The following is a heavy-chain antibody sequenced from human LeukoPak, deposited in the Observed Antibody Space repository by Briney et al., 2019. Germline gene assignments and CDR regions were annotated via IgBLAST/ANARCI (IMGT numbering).Heavy chain of an antibody. CDR1: GYTFTSFY. V-gene: IGHV1-2*06. Sequence: ASVKVSCKASGYTFTSFYMHWVRQAPGQGLEWMGRINPNSGGTNYAQKFQGRVTMTRDTSISTAYMELSRLRSDDTAVYYCARDFGVANYYYYYGMDVWGQGTTVTVSS. J-gene: IGHJ6*02. CDR3: ARDFGVANYYYYYGMDV. CDR2: INPNSGGT. D-gene: IGHD3-3*01.